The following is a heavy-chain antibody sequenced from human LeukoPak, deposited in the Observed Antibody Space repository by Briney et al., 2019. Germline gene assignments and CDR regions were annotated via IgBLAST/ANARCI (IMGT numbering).Heavy chain of an antibody. CDR3: ARGISGGLDY. CDR2: ISPNNGDT. V-gene: IGHV1-2*06. J-gene: IGHJ4*02. D-gene: IGHD3-10*01. Sequence: ASVKVSCKTSGYTFTGYHLHWVRRVPGQGLEWMGRISPNNGDTIYAQKFQGRVTMTRDTSISTAYMELNRLRSDDTAVFYCARGISGGLDYWGQGTLVTVSS. CDR1: GYTFTGYH.